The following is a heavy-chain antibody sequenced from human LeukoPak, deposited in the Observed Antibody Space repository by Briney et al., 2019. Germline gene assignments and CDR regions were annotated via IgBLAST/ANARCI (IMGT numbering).Heavy chain of an antibody. Sequence: GGSLRLSCAASGFTFSSYAMHWVRQAPGKGLEWVAVISYDGSNKYYADSVKGRFTISRDNSKNTLYLQMNSLRAEDTAVYYCATDGSYGDYEGVRYWGQGTLVTVSS. CDR3: ATDGSYGDYEGVRY. V-gene: IGHV3-30*04. CDR2: ISYDGSNK. CDR1: GFTFSSYA. D-gene: IGHD4-17*01. J-gene: IGHJ4*02.